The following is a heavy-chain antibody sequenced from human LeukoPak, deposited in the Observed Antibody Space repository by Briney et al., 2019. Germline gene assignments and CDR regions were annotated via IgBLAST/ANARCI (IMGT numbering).Heavy chain of an antibody. D-gene: IGHD6-13*01. CDR1: GYTFTGYY. CDR3: ARDQVYSSSNWFDP. V-gene: IGHV1-2*02. J-gene: IGHJ5*02. CDR2: INPNSGGT. Sequence: PSVKFSCKASGYTFTGYYMHWVRQAPGQGLEWMGWINPNSGGTNYAQKFQGRVTITRDTSISTAYMELSRLRSDDTAVYYCARDQVYSSSNWFDPWGQGTLVTVSS.